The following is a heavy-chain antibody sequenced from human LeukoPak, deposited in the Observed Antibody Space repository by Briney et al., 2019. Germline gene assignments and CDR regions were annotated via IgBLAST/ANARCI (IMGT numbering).Heavy chain of an antibody. V-gene: IGHV3-21*01. Sequence: PGGSLRLSCAASGFTFSSYSMNWVRQAPGKGLEWISSITIGSYIYYADSVKGRFAISRDNTKHSLYLQMNSLRAEDTAVSYCARGPYGSGKYYFDYWGQETLVTVSS. D-gene: IGHD3-10*01. J-gene: IGHJ4*02. CDR2: ITIGSYI. CDR1: GFTFSSYS. CDR3: ARGPYGSGKYYFDY.